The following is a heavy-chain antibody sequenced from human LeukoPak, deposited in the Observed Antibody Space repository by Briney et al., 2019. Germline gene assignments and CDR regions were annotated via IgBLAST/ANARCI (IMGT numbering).Heavy chain of an antibody. V-gene: IGHV4-59*08. CDR1: GGSISSYY. Sequence: SETLSLTCTVSGGSISSYYWSWIRQPPRKGLEWIGYIYYSGSTYYNPSLKSRVTISVDTSKNQFSLKLSSVTAADTAVYYCARYCSGGSCWAFDIWGQGTMVTVSS. J-gene: IGHJ3*02. D-gene: IGHD2-15*01. CDR3: ARYCSGGSCWAFDI. CDR2: IYYSGST.